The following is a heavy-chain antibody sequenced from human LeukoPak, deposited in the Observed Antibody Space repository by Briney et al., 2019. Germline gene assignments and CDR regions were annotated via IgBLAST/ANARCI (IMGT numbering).Heavy chain of an antibody. J-gene: IGHJ4*02. Sequence: SETLSLTCTVSGGSISSYYWSWIRQPPGKGLEWIGYIYYSGSTNYNPSLKSRVTISVDTSKNQFSLKLSSVTAADTAVYYCASGNVAARPGGFDYWGQGTLVTVSS. D-gene: IGHD6-6*01. CDR3: ASGNVAARPGGFDY. CDR2: IYYSGST. V-gene: IGHV4-59*01. CDR1: GGSISSYY.